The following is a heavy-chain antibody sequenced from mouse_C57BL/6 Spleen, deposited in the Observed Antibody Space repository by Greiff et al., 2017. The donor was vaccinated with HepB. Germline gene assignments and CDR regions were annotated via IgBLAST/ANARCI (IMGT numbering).Heavy chain of an antibody. CDR1: GYAFSSYW. CDR2: IYPGDGVT. D-gene: IGHD2-1*01. CDR3: ARRGYGNYYAMDY. Sequence: QVQLQQSGAELVKPGASVKISCKASGYAFSSYWMNWVKQRPGKGLEWIGQIYPGDGVTNYNGKFKGKATLTADKSSSTAYMQLRSLTSEDSAVYFCARRGYGNYYAMDYWGQGTSVTVSS. V-gene: IGHV1-80*01. J-gene: IGHJ4*01.